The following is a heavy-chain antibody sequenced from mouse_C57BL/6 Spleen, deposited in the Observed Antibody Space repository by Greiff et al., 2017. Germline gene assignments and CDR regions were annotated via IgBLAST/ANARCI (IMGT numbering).Heavy chain of an antibody. Sequence: DVQLVESGGGLVKPGGSLKLSCAASGFTFSSYAMSWVRQTPEKRLEWVATISDGGSYTYYPDNVKGRFTISRDNAKNNLYLQMSHLKSEDTAMYYCARDDSPSRAWFAYWGQGTLVTVSA. CDR1: GFTFSSYA. D-gene: IGHD2-12*01. V-gene: IGHV5-4*01. CDR3: ARDDSPSRAWFAY. J-gene: IGHJ3*01. CDR2: ISDGGSYT.